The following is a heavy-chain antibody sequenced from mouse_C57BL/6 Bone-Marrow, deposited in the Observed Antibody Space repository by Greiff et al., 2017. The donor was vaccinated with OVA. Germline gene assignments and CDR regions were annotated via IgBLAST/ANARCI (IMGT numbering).Heavy chain of an antibody. V-gene: IGHV1-80*01. Sequence: QVQLQQSGAELVKPGASVKISCKASGYAFSSSWMNWVKQRPGQGLEWIGQIYPGDGDTNYNGKFKGKATLTADKSSSTAYMQLSSRTSEDSAVYFCASYCYYVSFDYWGQGTTLTVSS. CDR2: IYPGDGDT. CDR1: GYAFSSSW. CDR3: ASYCYYVSFDY. J-gene: IGHJ2*01. D-gene: IGHD1-1*01.